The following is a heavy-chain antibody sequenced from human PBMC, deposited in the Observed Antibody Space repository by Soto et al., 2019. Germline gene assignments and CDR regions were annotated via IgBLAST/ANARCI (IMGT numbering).Heavy chain of an antibody. D-gene: IGHD1-20*01. CDR1: GGSISSSSYY. CDR3: ARLNSNNWYETYIDY. J-gene: IGHJ4*02. V-gene: IGHV4-39*01. Sequence: PSETLSLTCTVSGGSISSSSYYWGWIRQPPGKGLEWIGSIYYSGSTYYNPSLKSRVTISVDTSKNQFSLKLSSVTAADTAVYYCARLNSNNWYETYIDYLGQGTLVTISS. CDR2: IYYSGST.